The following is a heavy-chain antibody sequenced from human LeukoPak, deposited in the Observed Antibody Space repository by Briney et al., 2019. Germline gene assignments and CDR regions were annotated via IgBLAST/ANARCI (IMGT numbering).Heavy chain of an antibody. CDR2: FDPKDGDT. CDR1: GYTFTSYY. J-gene: IGHJ4*02. V-gene: IGHV1-46*01. D-gene: IGHD2-8*02. Sequence: TSVKVSCKASGYTFTSYYMHWVRQAPGQGLEWMGNFDPKDGDTIYAQRFQGRVTMTEDTSTHTAYMELRSLRSDDTAVYYCARDHRGTETQSVWGQGTLVTVSS. CDR3: ARDHRGTETQSV.